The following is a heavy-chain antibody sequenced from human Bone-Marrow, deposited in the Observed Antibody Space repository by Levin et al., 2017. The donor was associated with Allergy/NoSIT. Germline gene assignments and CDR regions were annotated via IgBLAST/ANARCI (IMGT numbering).Heavy chain of an antibody. CDR2: ISSSSSYI. Sequence: ESLKISCAASGFTFSSYSMNWVRQAPGKGLEWVSSISSSSSYIYYADSVKGRFTISRDNAKNSLYLQMNSLRAEDTAVYYCARDDRVDIVATTYRASDYWGQGTLVTVSS. D-gene: IGHD5-12*01. V-gene: IGHV3-21*01. CDR1: GFTFSSYS. CDR3: ARDDRVDIVATTYRASDY. J-gene: IGHJ4*02.